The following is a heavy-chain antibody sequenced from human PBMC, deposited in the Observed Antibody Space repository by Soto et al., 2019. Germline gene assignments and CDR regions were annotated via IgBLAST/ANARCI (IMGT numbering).Heavy chain of an antibody. CDR1: GGTFSSYA. CDR3: GRGVAYGDYRY. CDR2: INPINGTT. J-gene: IGHJ4*02. V-gene: IGHV1-69*06. D-gene: IGHD4-17*01. Sequence: ASVKVSCKASGGTFSSYAISWVRQAPGQGLEWMGGINPINGTTNYAQKFQGRVTITGDTSASTAYMELSSLRSEDTAVYYCGRGVAYGDYRYWGQGTLVTVSS.